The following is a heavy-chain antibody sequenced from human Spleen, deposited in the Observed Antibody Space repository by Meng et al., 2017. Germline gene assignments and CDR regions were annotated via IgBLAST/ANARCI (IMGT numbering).Heavy chain of an antibody. CDR3: ARGPTTMAHDFDY. CDR2: INHSGST. J-gene: IGHJ4*02. D-gene: IGHD4-11*01. CDR1: GGSFSGYY. V-gene: IGHV4-34*01. Sequence: QVQPQQWCAGLLKPSETLSLTCAVYGGSFSGYYWSWIRQPPGKGLEWIGEINHSGSTNYNPSLESRATISVDTSQNNLSLKLSSVTAADSAVYYCARGPTTMAHDFDYWGQGTLVTVSS.